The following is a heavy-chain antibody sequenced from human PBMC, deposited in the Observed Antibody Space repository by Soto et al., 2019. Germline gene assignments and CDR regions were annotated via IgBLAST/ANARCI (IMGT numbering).Heavy chain of an antibody. Sequence: SGPTLVNPTETLTLTCTVSGFSLTNGRMGVSWIRQPPGKALEWLAHIFSNDEKSYSTSLKSRVTISKDTSKSQVVLTMTNMDPVDTAAYYCARIRVFWSGPLSYYYYYGMDVWGQGTTVTVSS. V-gene: IGHV2-26*01. CDR2: IFSNDEK. D-gene: IGHD3-3*01. CDR3: ARIRVFWSGPLSYYYYYGMDV. CDR1: GFSLTNGRMG. J-gene: IGHJ6*02.